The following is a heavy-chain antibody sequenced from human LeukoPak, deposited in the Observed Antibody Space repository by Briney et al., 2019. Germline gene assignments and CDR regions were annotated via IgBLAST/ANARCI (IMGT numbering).Heavy chain of an antibody. D-gene: IGHD6-13*01. CDR3: AREAPFGAAFDY. CDR1: GFTFSSYS. Sequence: GGSLRLSCAASGFTFSSYSMNWVRQAPGKGLEWVSYISSSSSYTNYADSVKGRFTISRDNAKNSLYLQMNSLRAEDTAVYYCAREAPFGAAFDYWGQGTLVTVSS. J-gene: IGHJ4*02. V-gene: IGHV3-21*05. CDR2: ISSSSSYT.